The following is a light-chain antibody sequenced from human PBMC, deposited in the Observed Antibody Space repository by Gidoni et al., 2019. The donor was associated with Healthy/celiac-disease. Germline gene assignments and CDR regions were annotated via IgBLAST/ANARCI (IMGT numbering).Light chain of an antibody. CDR1: KLGDKY. CDR2: QDS. J-gene: IGLJ2*01. Sequence: SYELTQPPSVSVSPGQTASINCSGDKLGDKYACWYQQKPGQSTVLVIYQDSKRPSGIPERFSGSNSGNTATLTISGTQAMDEADYYCQAWDSSTDVVFGGGTKLTVL. V-gene: IGLV3-1*01. CDR3: QAWDSSTDVV.